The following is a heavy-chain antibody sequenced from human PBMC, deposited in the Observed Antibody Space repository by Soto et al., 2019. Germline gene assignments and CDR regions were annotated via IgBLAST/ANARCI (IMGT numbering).Heavy chain of an antibody. CDR2: ISGSGGST. CDR1: GFTFSSYA. CDR3: ARSYYDFWSGYYGLGYGMDV. J-gene: IGHJ6*02. D-gene: IGHD3-3*01. Sequence: GGSLRPSCAASGFTFSSYAMSWVRQAPGKGLEWVSAISGSGGSTYYADSVKGRFTISRDNSKNTLYLQMNSLRAEDTAVYYCARSYYDFWSGYYGLGYGMDVSGQGTTVTVPS. V-gene: IGHV3-23*01.